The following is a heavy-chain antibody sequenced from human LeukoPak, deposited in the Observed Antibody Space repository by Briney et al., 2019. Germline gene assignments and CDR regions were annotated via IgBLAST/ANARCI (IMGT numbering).Heavy chain of an antibody. CDR1: GYTFSSYA. D-gene: IGHD6-6*01. J-gene: IGHJ4*02. CDR2: ISAYNGNT. V-gene: IGHV1-18*01. CDR3: ARPEYSSSSVIGY. Sequence: ASVKVSCTASGYTFSSYAISWVRQAPGQGLEWMGWISAYNGNTNYARKLQGRVTMTTDTSTSTAYMELRSLRSDDTAVYFCARPEYSSSSVIGYWGQGTLVTVSS.